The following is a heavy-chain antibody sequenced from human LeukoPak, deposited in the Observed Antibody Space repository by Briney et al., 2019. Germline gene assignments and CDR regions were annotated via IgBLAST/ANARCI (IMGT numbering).Heavy chain of an antibody. CDR2: INPNSGGT. Sequence: ASVKVSCKASGYTFTGYYMHWVRQAPGQGLEWMGRINPNSGGTNYAQKFQGRVTMTRDTSISTAYMELSRLRSDDTAVYYCARWGGSYFNWLDPWGQGTLVTVSS. CDR1: GYTFTGYY. CDR3: ARWGGSYFNWLDP. V-gene: IGHV1-2*06. D-gene: IGHD1-26*01. J-gene: IGHJ5*02.